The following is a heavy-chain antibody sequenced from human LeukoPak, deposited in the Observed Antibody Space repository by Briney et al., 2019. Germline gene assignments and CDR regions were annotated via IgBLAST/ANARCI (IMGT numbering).Heavy chain of an antibody. CDR1: GGSISSSSYY. CDR2: IYYSGST. J-gene: IGHJ4*02. V-gene: IGHV4-39*07. D-gene: IGHD6-13*01. Sequence: SETLSLTCTVSGGSISSSSYYWGWIRQPPGKGLEWIGSIYYSGSTYYNPSLKSRVTISVDTSKNQFSLKLSSVTAADTAVYYCARGRSIWQQLVRGYYFDYWGQGTLVTVSS. CDR3: ARGRSIWQQLVRGYYFDY.